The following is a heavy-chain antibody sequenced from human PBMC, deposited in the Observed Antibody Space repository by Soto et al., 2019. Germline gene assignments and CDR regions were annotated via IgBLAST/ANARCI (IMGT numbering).Heavy chain of an antibody. Sequence: QVQLLQSGAEVKQPGASVKVSCKASGYTFTSYGVSWVRQAPGQGLEWMGWISAYNGETKYSQKFQGRVSLTTDTYTSTAYMELRSLRSDDTAVYYCARVPSYSTLDYWGQGTLVTVSS. V-gene: IGHV1-18*04. CDR3: ARVPSYSTLDY. J-gene: IGHJ4*02. CDR2: ISAYNGET. CDR1: GYTFTSYG. D-gene: IGHD2-21*01.